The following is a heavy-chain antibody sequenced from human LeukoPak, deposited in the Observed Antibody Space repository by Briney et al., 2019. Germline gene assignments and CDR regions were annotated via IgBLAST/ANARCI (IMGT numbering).Heavy chain of an antibody. CDR3: AKPISGGLAVTADWFHP. CDR2: INANSITT. CDR1: GFAFSVYA. J-gene: IGHJ5*01. Sequence: GGSLRLSCAASGFAFSVYAMSWLRQPPGKGLEWVSTINANSITTSYSPSVRGRFTISRDNSKNTLYLQLNTLRAGDTATYYCAKPISGGLAVTADWFHPWGRGTLVVVSS. D-gene: IGHD6-19*01. V-gene: IGHV3-23*01.